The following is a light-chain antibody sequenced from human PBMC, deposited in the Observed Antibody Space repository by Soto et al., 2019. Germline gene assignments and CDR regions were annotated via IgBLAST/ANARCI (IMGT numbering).Light chain of an antibody. J-gene: IGKJ1*01. V-gene: IGKV3-11*01. CDR2: DTS. Sequence: EIVLTQSPDTLSLSPGERATLSCRASQSVGNYLAWFQQTPGQAPRLLIYDTSTSATGIPCRFSGSGSGTDHTLTISSLETEDFAVYYCQQRSDWPPTFGRGAKVDTK. CDR3: QQRSDWPPT. CDR1: QSVGNY.